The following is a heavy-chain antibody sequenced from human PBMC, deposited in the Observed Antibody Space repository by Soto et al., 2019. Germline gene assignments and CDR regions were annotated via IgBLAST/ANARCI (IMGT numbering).Heavy chain of an antibody. CDR3: AKGYREPYYYYAMDV. V-gene: IGHV3-23*01. Sequence: GSLRLSCAASGFTFSSYAMSWVRQAPGKGLEWVSAISGSGGSTYYADSVKGRFTISRDNSKNTLYLQMNSLRAEDTAVYYCAKGYREPYYYYAMDVWGQGTTVTVSS. CDR2: ISGSGGST. CDR1: GFTFSSYA. J-gene: IGHJ6*02. D-gene: IGHD1-1*01.